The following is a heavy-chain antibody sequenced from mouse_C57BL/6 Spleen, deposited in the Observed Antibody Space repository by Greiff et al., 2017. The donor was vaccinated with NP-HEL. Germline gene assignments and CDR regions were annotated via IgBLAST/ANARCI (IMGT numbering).Heavy chain of an antibody. V-gene: IGHV3-6*01. CDR3: AREDAPYAMDY. Sequence: VQLKESGPGLVKPSQSLSLTCSVTGYSIPSGYYWNWIRQFPGNKLEWMGYISYDGRHNYNPSLKNRISITRDTSKNQFFLKLNSVTTEDTATYDCAREDAPYAMDYWGQGTSVTVSS. CDR1: GYSIPSGYY. J-gene: IGHJ4*01. CDR2: ISYDGRH.